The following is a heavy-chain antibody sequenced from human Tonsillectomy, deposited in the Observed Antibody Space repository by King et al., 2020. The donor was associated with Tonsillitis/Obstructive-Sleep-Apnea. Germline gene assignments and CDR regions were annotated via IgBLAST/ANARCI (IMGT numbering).Heavy chain of an antibody. CDR2: INPSDGIT. CDR1: GYTFTRWY. D-gene: IGHD1-14*01. Sequence: VQLVQSGAEVKTPGASVKVSCKASGYTFTRWYIHWVRQARGQGLEWMGIINPSDGITTYAQKFQGRVTMTTDTSASTVNLQLSSLRSEDTAVYYCARDDVVGRYIDSWGQGTLVTVSS. CDR3: ARDDVVGRYIDS. J-gene: IGHJ4*02. V-gene: IGHV1-46*01.